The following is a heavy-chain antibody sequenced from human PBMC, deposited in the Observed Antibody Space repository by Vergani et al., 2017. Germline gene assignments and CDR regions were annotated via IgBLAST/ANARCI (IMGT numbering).Heavy chain of an antibody. Sequence: QVQLVQSGAEVKKPGSSVKVSCKASGGTFSSYAISWVRQAPGQGLEWMGRIIPIFGTANYAQKFQGRVTITADESTSTAYMELSSLRSEDTAVYYCAREHRSWSPGDYYYGMDVWGQGTTVTVSS. D-gene: IGHD6-13*01. J-gene: IGHJ6*02. CDR3: AREHRSWSPGDYYYGMDV. CDR1: GGTFSSYA. CDR2: IIPIFGTA. V-gene: IGHV1-69*13.